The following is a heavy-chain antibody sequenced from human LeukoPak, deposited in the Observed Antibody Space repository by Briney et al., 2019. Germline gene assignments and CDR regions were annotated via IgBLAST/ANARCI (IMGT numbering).Heavy chain of an antibody. D-gene: IGHD6-13*01. CDR2: IYYSGST. V-gene: IGHV4-39*01. CDR3: ARHEVGSSSWYIYYYYYMDV. Sequence: SETLSLTCTVSGGSISSSSYYCGWIRQPPGKGLEWIGSIYYSGSTYYNPSLKSRVTISVDTSKNQFSLKLSSVTAADTAVYYCARHEVGSSSWYIYYYYYMDVWGKGTTVTVSS. CDR1: GGSISSSSYY. J-gene: IGHJ6*03.